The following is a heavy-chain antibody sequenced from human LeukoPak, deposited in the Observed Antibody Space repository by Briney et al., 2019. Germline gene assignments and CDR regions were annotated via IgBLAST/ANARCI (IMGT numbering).Heavy chain of an antibody. Sequence: SETLSLTSTVSGGSISSGSYYWSWSRQPAGKGLEWSGRIYTSGSTNYNPSLKSRVTISVDTSKNQFSLKLSSVTAADTAVYYCAREKLYYDSSGGPHFDYWGQGTLVTVSS. CDR1: GGSISSGSYY. V-gene: IGHV4-61*02. J-gene: IGHJ4*02. D-gene: IGHD3-22*01. CDR3: AREKLYYDSSGGPHFDY. CDR2: IYTSGST.